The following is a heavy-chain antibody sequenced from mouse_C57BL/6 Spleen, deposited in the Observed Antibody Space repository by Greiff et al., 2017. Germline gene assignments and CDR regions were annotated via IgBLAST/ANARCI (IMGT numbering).Heavy chain of an antibody. CDR2: IYPGDGDT. CDR1: GYAFSSYW. V-gene: IGHV1-80*01. J-gene: IGHJ2*01. CDR3: ARGEGPYGDD. D-gene: IGHD1-1*01. Sequence: QVQLQQSGAELVKPGASVKISCKASGYAFSSYWMNWVKQRPGKGLEWIGQIYPGDGDTNYNGKFKGKATLTADKSSSTGYMQLSSLAYEDSAAYFCARGEGPYGDDWGQGTTLTVSS.